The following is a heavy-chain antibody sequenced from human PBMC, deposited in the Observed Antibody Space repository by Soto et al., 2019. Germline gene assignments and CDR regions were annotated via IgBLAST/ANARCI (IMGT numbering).Heavy chain of an antibody. D-gene: IGHD3-9*01. CDR2: IYYSGNT. V-gene: IGHV4-59*08. Sequence: SETLSLTCTVSRGFISSSYWSWIRQPPGKGLEWIGYIYYSGNTNYNPSLKSRVTISVDTSKNQFSLKLTSVTAADTAVYFCAEVRGDVLTGLYFFDSWGQGTLVTVSS. CDR1: RGFISSSY. J-gene: IGHJ4*02. CDR3: AEVRGDVLTGLYFFDS.